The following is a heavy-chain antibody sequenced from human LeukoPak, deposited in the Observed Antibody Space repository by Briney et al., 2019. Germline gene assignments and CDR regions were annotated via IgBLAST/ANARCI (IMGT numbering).Heavy chain of an antibody. Sequence: PGGSLRLSCAASGFTFSSYGMHWVRQAPGKGLEWVAVISYDGSNKYYADSVKGRFTISRDNSKNTLYLQMNSLRAEDTAVYYCARGPSGWGSLDSWGQGTLVTVSS. V-gene: IGHV3-30*03. J-gene: IGHJ4*02. CDR2: ISYDGSNK. CDR3: ARGPSGWGSLDS. CDR1: GFTFSSYG. D-gene: IGHD7-27*01.